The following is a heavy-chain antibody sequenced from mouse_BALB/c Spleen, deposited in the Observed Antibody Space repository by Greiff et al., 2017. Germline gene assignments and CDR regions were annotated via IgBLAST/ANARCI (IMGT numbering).Heavy chain of an antibody. D-gene: IGHD1-2*01. V-gene: IGHV3-2*02. CDR1: GYSITSDYA. Sequence: DVKLQESGPGLVKPSQSLSLTCTVTGYSITSDYAWNWIRQFPGNKLEWMGYISYSGSTSYNPSLKSRISITRDTSKNQFFLQLNSVTTEDTATYYCARTARGGFAYWGQGTLVTVSA. CDR3: ARTARGGFAY. J-gene: IGHJ3*01. CDR2: ISYSGST.